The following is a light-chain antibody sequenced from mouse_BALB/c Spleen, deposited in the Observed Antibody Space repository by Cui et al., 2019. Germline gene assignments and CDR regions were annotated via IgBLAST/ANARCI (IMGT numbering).Light chain of an antibody. V-gene: IGKV4-59*01. CDR1: SRVSY. CDR3: QQWSSNPPT. CDR2: DTS. Sequence: QIVLTQSPAIMSASPGEKDTMTCSASSRVSYMHWYQQKSGTSPKRWIYDTSKLASGVAARFSGSGSGTSYSLTVSRMEAEDAATYYCQQWSSNPPTFGSGTKLEIK. J-gene: IGKJ4*01.